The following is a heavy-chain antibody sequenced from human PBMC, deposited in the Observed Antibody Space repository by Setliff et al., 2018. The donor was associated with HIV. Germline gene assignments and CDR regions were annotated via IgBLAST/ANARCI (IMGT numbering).Heavy chain of an antibody. CDR3: ARLGGICSGGSCTALAYTMDV. CDR1: GYTFTSYW. D-gene: IGHD2-15*01. J-gene: IGHJ6*02. CDR2: IYPGDSDT. V-gene: IGHV5-51*01. Sequence: RGESLKISCKVSGYTFTSYWIAWVRQMPGKGLEWMGIIYPGDSDTRYSPSFQGQVTISADKSISTAYLQCSSLKASDTAMYYCARLGGICSGGSCTALAYTMDVWGQGTMVTVSS.